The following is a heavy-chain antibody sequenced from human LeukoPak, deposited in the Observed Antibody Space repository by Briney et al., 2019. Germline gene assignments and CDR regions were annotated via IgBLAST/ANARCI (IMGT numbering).Heavy chain of an antibody. CDR1: GFTVSSNY. D-gene: IGHD3-3*02. V-gene: IGHV3-66*01. Sequence: GGSLRLSCAASGFTVSSNYMSWVRQAPGKGLEWVSVIYSGGSTYYADSVKGRFTISRDNPKNTLYLQMNSLRAEDTAVYYCARIPHFPYYYYYGMDVWGQGTTVTVSS. J-gene: IGHJ6*02. CDR3: ARIPHFPYYYYYGMDV. CDR2: IYSGGST.